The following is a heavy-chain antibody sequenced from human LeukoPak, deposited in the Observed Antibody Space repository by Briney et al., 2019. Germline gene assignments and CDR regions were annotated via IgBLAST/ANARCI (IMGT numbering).Heavy chain of an antibody. Sequence: PGGSLRLSCAASGFTFSSYSMNWVRQAPGKGLEWVSYISSSSSTIYYADSVKGRFTISRDNAKNSLYLQMNSLRAEDTALYYCAKDIGPYGDYKDYWGQGTLVTVSS. CDR1: GFTFSSYS. J-gene: IGHJ4*02. V-gene: IGHV3-48*04. D-gene: IGHD4-17*01. CDR2: ISSSSSTI. CDR3: AKDIGPYGDYKDY.